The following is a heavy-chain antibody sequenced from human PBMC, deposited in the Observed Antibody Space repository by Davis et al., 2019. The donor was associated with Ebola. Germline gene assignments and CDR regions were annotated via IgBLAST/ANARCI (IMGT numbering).Heavy chain of an antibody. V-gene: IGHV3-23*01. CDR2: ISGSGGST. Sequence: GESLKISCAASGFTFSSYAMSWVRQAPGKGLEWVSAISGSGGSTYYADSVKGRFTISRDNSKNTLYLQMNSLRAEDTAVYYCARDYYDSSGYFPDAFDIWGQGTMVTVSS. D-gene: IGHD3-22*01. J-gene: IGHJ3*02. CDR3: ARDYYDSSGYFPDAFDI. CDR1: GFTFSSYA.